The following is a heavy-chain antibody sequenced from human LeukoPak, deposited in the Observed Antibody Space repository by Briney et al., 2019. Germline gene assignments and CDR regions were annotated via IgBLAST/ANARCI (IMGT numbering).Heavy chain of an antibody. CDR3: ARGDYGGKGAYYYYYYMDV. CDR1: GGTFSSYA. V-gene: IGHV1-69*05. D-gene: IGHD4-23*01. Sequence: ASVKVSCKASGGTFSSYAISWVRQAPGQGLEWMGGIIPIFGTANYAQKFQGRVTITTDESTSTAYMELSSLRSEDTAVYYCARGDYGGKGAYYYYYYMDVWGKGTTVTVSS. CDR2: IIPIFGTA. J-gene: IGHJ6*03.